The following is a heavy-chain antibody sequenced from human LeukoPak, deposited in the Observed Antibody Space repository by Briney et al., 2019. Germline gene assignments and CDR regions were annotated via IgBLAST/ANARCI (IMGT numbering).Heavy chain of an antibody. D-gene: IGHD4-17*01. CDR3: ARVRLGYYYYYMDV. J-gene: IGHJ6*03. Sequence: GGSLRLSCAASGFTFSGYWMSWVRQAPGKGLEWVANIKQDGSEKYYVDSVKGRFTISRDSAKNSLYLQINSLRAEDTAVYYCARVRLGYYYYYMDVWGKGTTVTVSS. V-gene: IGHV3-7*03. CDR1: GFTFSGYW. CDR2: IKQDGSEK.